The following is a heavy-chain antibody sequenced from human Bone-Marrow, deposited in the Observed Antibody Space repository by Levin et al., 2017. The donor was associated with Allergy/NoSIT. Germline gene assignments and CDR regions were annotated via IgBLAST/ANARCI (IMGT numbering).Heavy chain of an antibody. J-gene: IGHJ2*01. CDR2: ISSDGTDM. CDR1: GFASSDYY. Sequence: GESLKISCAASGFASSDYYMSWIRQAPGKGLEWVSYISSDGTDMYYADSVKGRFTISRDNARTSMSLQMSSLRAEDTAVCYYAREEGVLVMTLEDYCFDLWGRGTLVTVAA. CDR3: AREEGVLVMTLEDYCFDL. D-gene: IGHD2-21*01. V-gene: IGHV3-11*01.